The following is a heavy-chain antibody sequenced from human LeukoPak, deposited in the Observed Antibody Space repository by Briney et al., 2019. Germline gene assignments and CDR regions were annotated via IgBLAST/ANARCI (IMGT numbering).Heavy chain of an antibody. CDR3: VREGLGFAHGFDY. J-gene: IGHJ4*02. D-gene: IGHD2-8*01. CDR2: INNIGDII. Sequence: TGGSLRLSCAASGFSFSSYEMNWVRQAPGKGLEWVSYINNIGDIIYYADSVNGRFTISRDNAKNSLYLQMNSLRAEDTAVYHCVREGLGFAHGFDYWGQGALVIVSS. CDR1: GFSFSSYE. V-gene: IGHV3-48*03.